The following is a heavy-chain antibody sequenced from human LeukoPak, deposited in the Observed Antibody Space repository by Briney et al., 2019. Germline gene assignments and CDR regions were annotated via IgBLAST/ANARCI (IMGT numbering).Heavy chain of an antibody. CDR1: GFIFENYA. J-gene: IGHJ4*01. CDR3: ARDNNADY. D-gene: IGHD1-14*01. Sequence: GGSLRLSCAASGFIFENYAMHWVRQAPGKGLESVAIIPYDESSEYYVDSVKGRFTISRDNSKNTLFLQMNSLRAEDTALYYCARDNNADYWGQGTLVTVSS. V-gene: IGHV3-30*04. CDR2: IPYDESSE.